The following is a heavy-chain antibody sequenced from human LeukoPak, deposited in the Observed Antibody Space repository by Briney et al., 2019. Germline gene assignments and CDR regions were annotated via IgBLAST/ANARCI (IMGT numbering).Heavy chain of an antibody. CDR2: INHSGST. J-gene: IGHJ6*02. Sequence: SETLSLTCAVYGGSFSGYYWSWIRQPPGKGLEWIGEINHSGSTNYNPSLKSRVTISVDTSKNQFSLKLSSVTAADTAVYYCARDANFYYYGMDVWGQGTTVTVSS. D-gene: IGHD2-8*01. V-gene: IGHV4-34*01. CDR1: GGSFSGYY. CDR3: ARDANFYYYGMDV.